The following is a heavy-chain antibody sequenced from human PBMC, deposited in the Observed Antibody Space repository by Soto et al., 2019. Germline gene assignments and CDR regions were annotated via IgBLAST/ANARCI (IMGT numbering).Heavy chain of an antibody. CDR2: IYYSGST. Sequence: PSETLSLTCTVSGGSISSGDYYWSWIRQPPGKGLEWIGYIYYSGSTYYNPSLKSRVTISVDTSKNQFSLKLSSVTAADTAVYYCAREPYYDNPLAPDYWGQGTLVTVSS. CDR1: GGSISSGDYY. CDR3: AREPYYDNPLAPDY. V-gene: IGHV4-30-4*01. J-gene: IGHJ4*02. D-gene: IGHD3-22*01.